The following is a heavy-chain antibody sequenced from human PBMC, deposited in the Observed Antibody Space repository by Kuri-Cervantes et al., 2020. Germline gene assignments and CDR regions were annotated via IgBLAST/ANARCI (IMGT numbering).Heavy chain of an antibody. CDR2: ISWDGGST. Sequence: GESLKISCAASGFTFDDYAMHWVRQAPGKGLEWVSLISWDGGSTYYADSVKGRFTISRDNSKNTLYLQMNSLRAEDTAVYYCAKDAVSSGWLFYWGQGTLVTVSS. V-gene: IGHV3-43D*04. J-gene: IGHJ4*02. CDR1: GFTFDDYA. CDR3: AKDAVSSGWLFY. D-gene: IGHD6-19*01.